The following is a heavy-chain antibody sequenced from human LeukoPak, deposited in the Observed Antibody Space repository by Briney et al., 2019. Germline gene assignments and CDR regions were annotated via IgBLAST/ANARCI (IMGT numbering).Heavy chain of an antibody. D-gene: IGHD3-9*01. J-gene: IGHJ6*03. CDR3: ARDRRYFDWLFGDYMDV. CDR2: ISSSGSTI. CDR1: GFSFSNHE. Sequence: PGGSLRLSCAASGFSFSNHEINWVRQAPGKGLEWVSYISSSGSTIYYADSVKGRFTISRDNAKNSLYLQMNSLRAEDTAVYYCARDRRYFDWLFGDYMDVWGKGTTVTVSS. V-gene: IGHV3-48*03.